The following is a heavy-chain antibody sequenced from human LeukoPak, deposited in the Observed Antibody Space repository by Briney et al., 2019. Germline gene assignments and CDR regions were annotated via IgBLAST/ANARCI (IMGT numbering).Heavy chain of an antibody. Sequence: ASVKVSCKASGYMFTHYGVSWVRQAPGQALEWMGWINSAEGGTLYAENLQGRVTLTTDKSTSTLHMELRTLRFDDTAVYFCARSSSGWAVDLWGQGTLVTVSS. V-gene: IGHV1-18*01. D-gene: IGHD6-19*01. CDR1: GYMFTHYG. J-gene: IGHJ5*02. CDR2: INSAEGGT. CDR3: ARSSSGWAVDL.